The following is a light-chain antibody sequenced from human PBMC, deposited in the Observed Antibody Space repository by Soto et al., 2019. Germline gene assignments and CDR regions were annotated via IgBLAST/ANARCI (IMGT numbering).Light chain of an antibody. CDR3: HQYGSSPYT. CDR2: GAS. CDR1: QSVSSSY. Sequence: EIVLTQSPGTLSLSPGEGATLSCRASQSVSSSYLAWYQQKPGQAPRLLIYGASSRATGIPDRFSGSGSGTDFTLTISRLESEDFAVYYCHQYGSSPYTFGQGTKLEIK. J-gene: IGKJ2*01. V-gene: IGKV3-20*01.